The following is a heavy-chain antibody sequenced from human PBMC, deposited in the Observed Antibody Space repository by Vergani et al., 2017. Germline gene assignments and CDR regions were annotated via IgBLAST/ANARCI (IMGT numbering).Heavy chain of an antibody. CDR2: ISYDGSNK. Sequence: QVQLVESGGGVVQPGRSLRLSCAASGFTFSSYAMHWVRQAPGKGLEWVAVISYDGSNKYYADSVKGRFTISRDNSKNTLYLQMNSLRAEDTAVYYCARVIRRYCSSTSCWVPMDVWGKGP. CDR1: GFTFSSYA. J-gene: IGHJ6*04. CDR3: ARVIRRYCSSTSCWVPMDV. V-gene: IGHV3-30-3*01. D-gene: IGHD2-2*01.